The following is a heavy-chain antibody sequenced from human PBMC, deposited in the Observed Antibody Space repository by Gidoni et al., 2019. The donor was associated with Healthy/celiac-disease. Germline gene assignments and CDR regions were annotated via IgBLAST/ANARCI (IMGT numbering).Heavy chain of an antibody. D-gene: IGHD3-10*01. V-gene: IGHV4-59*01. J-gene: IGHJ4*02. CDR1: GGYISSYY. CDR3: ARTYYYGSGSYYSAYFDY. Sequence: QVQLQESGPGLGKPSETLSLTCTVSGGYISSYYWSWIRQAPGKGLEWIGYIYYSGSTNYNPSLKGRVTISVDTAKNPSSLQLSSVTAADTAVYYCARTYYYGSGSYYSAYFDYWGQGTLVTVSS. CDR2: IYYSGST.